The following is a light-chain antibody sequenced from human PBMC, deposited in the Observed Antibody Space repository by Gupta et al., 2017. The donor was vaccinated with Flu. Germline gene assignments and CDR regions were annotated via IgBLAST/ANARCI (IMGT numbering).Light chain of an antibody. CDR3: QQSYSTSWT. CDR1: QSISSY. CDR2: AAS. Sequence: DIQMTPPPSSLSASVGDRVTIPCRASQSISSYLNWYQQKPGKAPKLLIYAASSLQSGVPSRFSGSGSGTDFTLTISSLQPEDFATYYCQQSYSTSWTFGQGTKVEIK. V-gene: IGKV1-39*01. J-gene: IGKJ1*01.